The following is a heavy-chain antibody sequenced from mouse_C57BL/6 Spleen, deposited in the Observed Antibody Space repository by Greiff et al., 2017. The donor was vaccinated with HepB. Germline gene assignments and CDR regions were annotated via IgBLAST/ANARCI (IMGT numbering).Heavy chain of an antibody. CDR3: ARELTGTGYYFDY. Sequence: QVQLQQPGTELVKPGASVKLSCKASGYTFTSYWMHWVKQRPGQGLEWIGNINPSNGGTNYNEKFKSKATLTVDKSSTTAYMQLSSLTSEDSAVYYCARELTGTGYYFDYWGQGTTLTVSS. J-gene: IGHJ2*01. D-gene: IGHD4-1*01. V-gene: IGHV1-53*01. CDR1: GYTFTSYW. CDR2: INPSNGGT.